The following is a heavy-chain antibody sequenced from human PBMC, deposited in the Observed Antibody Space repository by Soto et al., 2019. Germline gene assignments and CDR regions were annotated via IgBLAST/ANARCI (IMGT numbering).Heavy chain of an antibody. Sequence: SVKVSCKASGGTFSSYTISWVRQAPGQGLGWMGRIIPILGIANYAQKFQGRVTITADKSTSTAYMEMSSLKTEDTVVYYCARAYYGSGSYYNSFDYWGQGTLVTVSS. V-gene: IGHV1-69*02. CDR2: IIPILGIA. D-gene: IGHD3-10*01. J-gene: IGHJ4*02. CDR3: ARAYYGSGSYYNSFDY. CDR1: GGTFSSYT.